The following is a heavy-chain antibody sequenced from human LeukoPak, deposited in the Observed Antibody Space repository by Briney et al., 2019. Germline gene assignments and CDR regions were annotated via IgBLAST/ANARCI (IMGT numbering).Heavy chain of an antibody. D-gene: IGHD3-10*01. CDR3: ARDGRSLSITMVRGVIKDAFDI. V-gene: IGHV7-4-1*02. CDR1: GYTFTSYA. Sequence: ASVKVSCKASGYTFTSYAMNWVRQAPGQGLEWMGWINTNTGNPTYAQGFTGRFVFSLDTSVSTAYLQISSLKAEDTAVYYCARDGRSLSITMVRGVIKDAFDIWGQGTMVTVSS. J-gene: IGHJ3*02. CDR2: INTNTGNP.